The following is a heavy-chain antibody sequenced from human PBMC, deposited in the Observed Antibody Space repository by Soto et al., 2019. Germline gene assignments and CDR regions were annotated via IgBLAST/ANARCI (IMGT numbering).Heavy chain of an antibody. J-gene: IGHJ4*02. CDR1: GGSVISGGYY. D-gene: IGHD3-22*01. V-gene: IGHV4-31*03. Sequence: SETLSLTCTVSGGSVISGGYYWNWIRQHPGKGLEWIGNIYYSGSSYYNPSLRSRLTISVDTSKNQFSLKLISVTAADTAVYYCARGSRYYYDTSGYYYFDYWGQGTLVT. CDR3: ARGSRYYYDTSGYYYFDY. CDR2: IYYSGSS.